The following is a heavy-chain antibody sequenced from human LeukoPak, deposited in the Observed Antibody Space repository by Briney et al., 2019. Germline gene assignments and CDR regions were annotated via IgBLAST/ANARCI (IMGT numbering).Heavy chain of an antibody. CDR2: ISVSATT. V-gene: IGHV3-23*01. J-gene: IGHJ4*02. CDR1: GFTFSSYA. D-gene: IGHD6-13*01. CDR3: ALSGGSDWYGLEC. Sequence: GGSLRLSCGASGFTFSSYAMSWVRQAPGKGLEWISAISVSATTYYADSVKGRFTISRDNSKNTLYLQMNSLRAEDTALYYCALSGGSDWYGLECWGQGTLVTVSS.